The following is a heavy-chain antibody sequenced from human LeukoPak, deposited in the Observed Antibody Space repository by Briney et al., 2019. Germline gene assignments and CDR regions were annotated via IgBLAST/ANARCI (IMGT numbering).Heavy chain of an antibody. V-gene: IGHV3-23*01. CDR2: ISPSGDIT. J-gene: IGHJ3*01. CDR3: VRDLHWGGFDV. D-gene: IGHD7-27*01. Sequence: GGTLSLSCAASGFTFSTYGMNWVRQAPGKGLEWVSGISPSGDITYYADSVMGRFSISRDNPKSTVSLQMSSLRAEDTALYYCVRDLHWGGFDVWGQGTMVTVSS. CDR1: GFTFSTYG.